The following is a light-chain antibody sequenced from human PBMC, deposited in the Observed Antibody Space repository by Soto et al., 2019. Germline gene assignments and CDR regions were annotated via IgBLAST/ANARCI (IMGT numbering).Light chain of an antibody. CDR2: RTD. CDR3: AAWDDSLNGHV. CDR1: SSNIGTNT. J-gene: IGLJ1*01. V-gene: IGLV1-44*01. Sequence: QSVLTQPHSVSGTPGQRVTISCSGSSSNIGTNTVHWFQQLPGTAPKVLIYRTDRRPSGVPERFSGSKSGTSASLAISELQSEDEADYYCAAWDDSLNGHVFGTGTKLTVL.